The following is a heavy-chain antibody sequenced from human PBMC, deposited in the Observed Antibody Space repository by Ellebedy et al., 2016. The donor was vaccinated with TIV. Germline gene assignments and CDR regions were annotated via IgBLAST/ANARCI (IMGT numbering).Heavy chain of an antibody. CDR1: GFTFRNYW. Sequence: GESLKISCAASGFTFRNYWMHWVRQAPGKGLVWVSRISLDGSNAEYAASVKGRFTISRDDAKDTLYLQMNSLSAEDTAVYYCARDYPGKSNACDIWGQGTMVTVSA. CDR2: ISLDGSNA. J-gene: IGHJ3*02. D-gene: IGHD3-10*01. CDR3: ARDYPGKSNACDI. V-gene: IGHV3-74*03.